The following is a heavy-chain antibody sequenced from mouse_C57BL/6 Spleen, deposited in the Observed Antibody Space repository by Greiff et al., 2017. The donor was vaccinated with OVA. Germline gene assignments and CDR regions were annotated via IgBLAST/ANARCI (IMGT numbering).Heavy chain of an antibody. CDR2: FYPGSGSI. V-gene: IGHV1-62-2*01. D-gene: IGHD1-1*01. J-gene: IGHJ1*03. CDR3: ARHERNYGSSYGYFDV. CDR1: GYTFTEYT. Sequence: QVQLKESGAELVKPGASVKLSCKASGYTFTEYTIHWVKQRSGQGLEWIGWFYPGSGSIKYNEKFKDKATLTADKSSSTVDMELSRLTSEDSAVYFGARHERNYGSSYGYFDVWGTGTTVTVSS.